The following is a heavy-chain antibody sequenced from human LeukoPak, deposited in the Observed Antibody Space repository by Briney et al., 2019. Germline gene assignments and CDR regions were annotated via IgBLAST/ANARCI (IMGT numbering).Heavy chain of an antibody. V-gene: IGHV3-73*01. CDR1: GFTFSGSA. J-gene: IGHJ6*02. CDR3: TRLRHSNTDYYYYYGMDV. D-gene: IGHD2/OR15-2a*01. CDR2: IRSTTDT. Sequence: GGSMRLSCEASGFTFSGSAMHWVRQASGKGLEWVGRIRSTTDTAYAASVKGRFTISRDDSKNTAYLQMNSLKTEDTAVYYCTRLRHSNTDYYYYYGMDVWGQGTTVTVSS.